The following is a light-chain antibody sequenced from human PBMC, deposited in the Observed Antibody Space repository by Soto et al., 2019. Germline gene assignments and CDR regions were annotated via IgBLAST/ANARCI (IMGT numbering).Light chain of an antibody. CDR3: AAWDDSPNGYV. V-gene: IGLV1-44*01. CDR1: SSNIGSNT. Sequence: QSVLTQPPSASGTPGQRVTISCSGSSSNIGSNTVNWYQQLPGTAPKLLIYSNNQRPSGVPDRFSGSKSGPSASLAISGHQLEDEADYYCAAWDDSPNGYVFGTGTKV. CDR2: SNN. J-gene: IGLJ1*01.